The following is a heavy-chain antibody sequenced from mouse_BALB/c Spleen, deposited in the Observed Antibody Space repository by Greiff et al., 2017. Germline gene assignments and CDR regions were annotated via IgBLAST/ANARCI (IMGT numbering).Heavy chain of an antibody. V-gene: IGHV1-5*01. Sequence: VQLQQPGAELVRPGASVKLSCKASGFTFTSYWMHWVKQRPGQGLEWIGAIYPGNSDTSYNQKFKGKAKLTAVTSTSTAYMKLSSLTNEDSAVYYCTRSGSYYYFDYWGQGTTLTVSS. J-gene: IGHJ2*01. CDR1: GFTFTSYW. CDR2: IYPGNSDT. D-gene: IGHD1-1*02. CDR3: TRSGSYYYFDY.